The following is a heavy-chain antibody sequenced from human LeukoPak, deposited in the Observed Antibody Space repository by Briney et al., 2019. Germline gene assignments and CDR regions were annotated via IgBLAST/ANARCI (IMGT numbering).Heavy chain of an antibody. V-gene: IGHV4-39*01. Sequence: SETLSLTCAVSGGSISRSSSYWGWIRQPPGKGLECIGSINYGGITYYNPSLKSRVTISVDTSKNQFSLKLSSVTAADTTVYYCARTDYDSSGYYHYFDYWGQGTLVTVSS. CDR1: GGSISRSSSY. CDR3: ARTDYDSSGYYHYFDY. CDR2: INYGGIT. J-gene: IGHJ4*02. D-gene: IGHD3-22*01.